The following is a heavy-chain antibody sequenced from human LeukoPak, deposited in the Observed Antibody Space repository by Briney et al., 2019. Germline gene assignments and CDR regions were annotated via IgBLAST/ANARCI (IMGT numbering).Heavy chain of an antibody. CDR3: ARDPSRGLYYFDH. CDR1: GFTVSSNY. J-gene: IGHJ4*02. V-gene: IGHV3-53*01. D-gene: IGHD3-10*01. CDR2: IYSGGST. Sequence: PGGSLRLSCAASGFTVSSNYMSWVRQAPGKGLEWVSVIYSGGSTYYADSVKGRFTISRDNSKNTLYLQMNSLRADDTAVYYCARDPSRGLYYFDHWGQGTLVTVSS.